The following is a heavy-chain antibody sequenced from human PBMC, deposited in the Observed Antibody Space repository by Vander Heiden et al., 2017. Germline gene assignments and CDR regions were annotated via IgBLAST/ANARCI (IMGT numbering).Heavy chain of an antibody. V-gene: IGHV3-53*01. CDR3: ARHDYSNPGVAFDY. J-gene: IGHJ4*02. D-gene: IGHD4-4*01. CDR2: IYSGGST. CDR1: GFTVSRNY. Sequence: EVQPVESGGGLLQPGGSLLLPCAASGFTVSRNYKGWVREAPGKGLAWVSIIYSGGSTYDADSVKGRFTISRDNSKNRLYLQMNSLGAEDTAVYYCARHDYSNPGVAFDYWGQGTLVTVSS.